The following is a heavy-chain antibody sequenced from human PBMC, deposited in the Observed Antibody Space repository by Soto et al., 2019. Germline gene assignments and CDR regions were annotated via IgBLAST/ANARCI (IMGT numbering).Heavy chain of an antibody. CDR2: IHHTGRT. V-gene: IGHV4-4*02. CDR3: TSTTRAFCSPDI. CDR1: SGSISSDTW. J-gene: IGHJ3*02. D-gene: IGHD3-3*01. Sequence: QVQLQESGPGLVKPSGTLSLTCAVSSGSISSDTWWSWVRQPPGKGLEWIGEIHHTGRTNSNPSLKSRVTVLVDKSKNQFSLELTSVTAADTAVYYCTSTTRAFCSPDIWGQGTLVTVSS.